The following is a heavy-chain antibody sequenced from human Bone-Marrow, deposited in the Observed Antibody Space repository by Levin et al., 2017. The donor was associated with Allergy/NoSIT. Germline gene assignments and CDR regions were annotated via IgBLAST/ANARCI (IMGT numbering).Heavy chain of an antibody. CDR3: ARDRSVGPVSSQLYYFDS. J-gene: IGHJ4*02. CDR1: GFSLGSYT. Sequence: GGSLRLSCVVSGFSLGSYTMNWVRRAPGRGLEWVASMKDIYGKINYADSVNGRFTISRDTATNLLYLQMDNLRVDDTAMYYCARDRSVGPVSSQLYYFDSWGQGTLVTVSS. V-gene: IGHV3-21*04. D-gene: IGHD1-1*01. CDR2: MKDIYGKI.